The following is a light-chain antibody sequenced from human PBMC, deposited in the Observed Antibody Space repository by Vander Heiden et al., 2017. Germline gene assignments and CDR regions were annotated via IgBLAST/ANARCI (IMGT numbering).Light chain of an antibody. CDR1: SSNIGAGYD. CDR3: QSYDSSLSAHYV. Sequence: QSVLTQPPSVSGAPGQRVTISCTGSSSNIGAGYDVHWYQQLPGTPPKLLIYGNSNRPSGVPDRFSGSKSGTSASLAITGLQAEDEADYYCQSYDSSLSAHYVFGTGTKVTVL. CDR2: GNS. J-gene: IGLJ1*01. V-gene: IGLV1-40*01.